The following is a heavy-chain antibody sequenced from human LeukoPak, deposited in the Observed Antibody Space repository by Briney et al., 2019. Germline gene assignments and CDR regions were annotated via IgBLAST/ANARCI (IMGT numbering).Heavy chain of an antibody. CDR1: GYTFTSYG. Sequence: ASVKVSCKASGYTFTSYGISWVRQAPGRGLEWMGWISAYNGNTNYAQKLQGRVTMTTDTSTSTAYMELRSLRSDDTAVYYCARSYDFWSGYSLIYFDYWGQGTLVTVSS. D-gene: IGHD3-3*01. J-gene: IGHJ4*02. V-gene: IGHV1-18*01. CDR3: ARSYDFWSGYSLIYFDY. CDR2: ISAYNGNT.